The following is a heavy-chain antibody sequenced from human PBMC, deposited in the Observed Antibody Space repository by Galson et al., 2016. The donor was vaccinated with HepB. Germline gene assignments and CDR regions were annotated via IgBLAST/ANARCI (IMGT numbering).Heavy chain of an antibody. V-gene: IGHV3-7*04. Sequence: SLRLSCAASGFTFSTYWMSWVRQAPGKGLEWVANIKDDGSDKYYVDSVKGRFTISRDNAKNSLHLQMNSLRAADTAVYYCARDVLWFGTFSWFDPWGQGTLVSVSS. CDR2: IKDDGSDK. J-gene: IGHJ5*02. CDR1: GFTFSTYW. D-gene: IGHD3-10*01. CDR3: ARDVLWFGTFSWFDP.